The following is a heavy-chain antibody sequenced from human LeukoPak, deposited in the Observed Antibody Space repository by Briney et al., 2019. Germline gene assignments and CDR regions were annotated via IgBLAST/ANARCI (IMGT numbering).Heavy chain of an antibody. CDR3: ARAYVYFDY. Sequence: ASVKVSCKASGYTFTSYGISWVRQAPGQGLEWMGWISAYNGNTNYAQKFQGRVTMTRNTSISTAYMELSSLRSEDTAVYYCARAYVYFDYWGQGTLVTVSS. J-gene: IGHJ4*02. V-gene: IGHV1-18*01. CDR2: ISAYNGNT. D-gene: IGHD3-16*01. CDR1: GYTFTSYG.